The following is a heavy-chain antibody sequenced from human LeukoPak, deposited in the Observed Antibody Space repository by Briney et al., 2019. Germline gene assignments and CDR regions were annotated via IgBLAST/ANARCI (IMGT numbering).Heavy chain of an antibody. CDR1: GYSISSGYY. CDR2: IYHSGST. Sequence: SETLSLTCTVSGYSISSGYYWGWIRQPPGKGLEWIGSIYHSGSTYYNPSLKSRVTISVDTSKNQFSLKLSSVTAADTAVYYCARLGETVTNFDYWGQGTLVTVSS. V-gene: IGHV4-38-2*02. J-gene: IGHJ4*02. CDR3: ARLGETVTNFDY. D-gene: IGHD4-17*01.